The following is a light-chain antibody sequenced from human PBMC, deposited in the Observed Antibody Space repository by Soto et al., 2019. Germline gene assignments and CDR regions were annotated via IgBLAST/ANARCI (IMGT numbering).Light chain of an antibody. J-gene: IGKJ1*01. CDR1: QSVSSSY. V-gene: IGKV3-20*01. Sequence: EIVLTQSPGTLSLSPGERATLSCRASQSVSSSYLAWYQQKPGQAPRLLIYGASSRATGIPDRFSGRGSGTDFTLNISRLEPEDFAVYYCQQYGSSPRTFGQGTKVEIK. CDR3: QQYGSSPRT. CDR2: GAS.